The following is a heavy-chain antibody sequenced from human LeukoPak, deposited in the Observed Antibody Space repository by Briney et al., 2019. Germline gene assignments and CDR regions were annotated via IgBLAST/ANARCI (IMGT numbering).Heavy chain of an antibody. D-gene: IGHD3-22*01. Sequence: ASVKVSCKASGYTFTGYYMHWVRQAPGRGLEWMGWINPNSGGTNYAQKFQGRVTMTRDTSISTAYMELSRLRSDDTAVYYCARVGDYYDSSGDFDYWGQGTLVTVSS. CDR1: GYTFTGYY. CDR3: ARVGDYYDSSGDFDY. J-gene: IGHJ4*02. CDR2: INPNSGGT. V-gene: IGHV1-2*02.